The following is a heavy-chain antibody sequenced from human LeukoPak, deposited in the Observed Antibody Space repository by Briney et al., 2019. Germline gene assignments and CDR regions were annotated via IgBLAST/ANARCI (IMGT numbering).Heavy chain of an antibody. CDR2: IWYDGGKK. Sequence: GGSLRLSCAASGYTFSGYGMHWVRPALQKGPECVAVIWYDGGKKYYVDSVKGRFTISRDNFQNTLYMQMNSLRAEDTAVYYCARGPNAVAAYPYLYYCGEGALVTVSS. CDR3: ARGPNAVAAYPYLYY. CDR1: GYTFSGYG. J-gene: IGHJ4*02. V-gene: IGHV3-33*01. D-gene: IGHD6-19*01.